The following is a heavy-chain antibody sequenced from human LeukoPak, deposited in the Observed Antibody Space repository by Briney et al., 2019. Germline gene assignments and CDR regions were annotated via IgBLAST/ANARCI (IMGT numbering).Heavy chain of an antibody. CDR1: GGSITSYS. Sequence: SETLALTCIVSGGSITSYSWGWIRQPAGKGLEWIGRLSPTGSFTYSPSLKSRVTMSVDTSKNHFSLKLNSVTAADTAVYYCARALSDNQAFDIWGQGTVVTVSS. D-gene: IGHD1-14*01. V-gene: IGHV4-4*07. CDR2: LSPTGSF. J-gene: IGHJ3*02. CDR3: ARALSDNQAFDI.